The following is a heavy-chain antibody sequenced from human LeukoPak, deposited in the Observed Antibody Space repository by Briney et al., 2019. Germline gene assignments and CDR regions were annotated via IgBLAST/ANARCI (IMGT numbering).Heavy chain of an antibody. V-gene: IGHV3-11*03. CDR1: GFALSDYY. CDR3: ARRHGGNSYYFDY. CDR2: ISGSSVYT. Sequence: PGGSLRLSCAASGFALSDYYMNWIRQAPGKGLEWVSYISGSSVYTNYADSVKGRFSISRDNAKNSLYLQMNSLRAEDTAVYYCARRHGGNSYYFDYWGQGTLVTVSS. J-gene: IGHJ4*02. D-gene: IGHD4-23*01.